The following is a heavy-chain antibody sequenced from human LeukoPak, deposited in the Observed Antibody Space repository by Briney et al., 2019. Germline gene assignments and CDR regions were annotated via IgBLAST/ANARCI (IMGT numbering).Heavy chain of an antibody. D-gene: IGHD3-22*01. Sequence: EASVKVSCKASGYTFTGYYMHWVRQAPGQGLEWMGIINPSGGSTSYAQKFQGRVTMTRDMSTSTVYMELSSLRSEDTAVYYCARAPDYYDSSGYYFGPWGQGTLVTVSS. V-gene: IGHV1-46*01. J-gene: IGHJ5*02. CDR3: ARAPDYYDSSGYYFGP. CDR1: GYTFTGYY. CDR2: INPSGGST.